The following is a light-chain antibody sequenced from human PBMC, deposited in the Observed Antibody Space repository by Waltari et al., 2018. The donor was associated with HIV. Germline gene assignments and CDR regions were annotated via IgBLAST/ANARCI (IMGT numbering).Light chain of an antibody. CDR1: TGAVTSDHY. Sequence: QAVVTQEPSLTVSPGGTVTLTCGSSTGAVTSDHYPYWFQQKPGQAPRPLIYDTSDQHSWNPARFSGALLGGKAALTLSGAQPEDEAEYYCLLSYNGARNWVFGGGTKLTVL. V-gene: IGLV7-46*01. CDR3: LLSYNGARNWV. J-gene: IGLJ3*02. CDR2: DTS.